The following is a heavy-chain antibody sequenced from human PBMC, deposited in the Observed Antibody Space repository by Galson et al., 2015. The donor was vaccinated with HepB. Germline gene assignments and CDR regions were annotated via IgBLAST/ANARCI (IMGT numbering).Heavy chain of an antibody. Sequence: SVKVSCKASGYTFTSYDINWVRQATGQGLEWMGWMNPNSGNTGYAQKFQGRVTMTRNTSISTAYMELSSLRSEDTAVYYCARGKGTIFGVVMDDYYYYYMDVWGKGTTVTVSS. CDR1: GYTFTSYD. CDR3: ARGKGTIFGVVMDDYYYYYMDV. V-gene: IGHV1-8*01. CDR2: MNPNSGNT. J-gene: IGHJ6*03. D-gene: IGHD3-3*01.